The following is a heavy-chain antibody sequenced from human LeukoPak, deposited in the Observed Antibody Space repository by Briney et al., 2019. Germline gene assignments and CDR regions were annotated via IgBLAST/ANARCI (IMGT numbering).Heavy chain of an antibody. D-gene: IGHD1-14*01. Sequence: GGSLRLSCAASGFTFSSYSMTWSRHAPGKGLEWVSSISSSSSYINYADSVKDQFTISRDNAKTSLYLQKNSLRAEDMVVYDCARGNRGMDVWGQGTTVTVSS. V-gene: IGHV3-21*01. CDR1: GFTFSSYS. J-gene: IGHJ6*01. CDR3: ARGNRGMDV. CDR2: ISSSSSYI.